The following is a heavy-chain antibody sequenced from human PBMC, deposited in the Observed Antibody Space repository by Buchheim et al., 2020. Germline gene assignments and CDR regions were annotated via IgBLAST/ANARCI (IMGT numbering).Heavy chain of an antibody. D-gene: IGHD2-15*01. J-gene: IGHJ6*02. V-gene: IGHV1-46*01. CDR3: ARDGVVVVAAYYYYYGMDV. CDR2: INPSGGST. CDR1: GYTFTSYY. Sequence: QVQLVQSGAEVKKPGASVKVSCKASGYTFTSYYMHWVRQAPGQGLEWMGIINPSGGSTSYAQKFQGRVTMTRDTPTSTVTMELSSLRSEDTAVYYCARDGVVVVAAYYYYYGMDVWGQGTT.